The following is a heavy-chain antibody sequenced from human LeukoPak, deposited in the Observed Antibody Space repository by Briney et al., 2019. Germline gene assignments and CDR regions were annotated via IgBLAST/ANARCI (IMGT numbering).Heavy chain of an antibody. CDR3: AKDATPLYSSSWDYFDY. V-gene: IGHV3-48*02. CDR1: GFPFSTYS. D-gene: IGHD6-13*01. Sequence: PGGSLRLSCAASGFPFSTYSMTWVRQAPGRGLEWLSYIGYSSSPIFYAESVKGRFTISRDNAKNSLYLQMNSLRDEDTAVYYCAKDATPLYSSSWDYFDYWGQGTLVTVSS. CDR2: IGYSSSPI. J-gene: IGHJ4*02.